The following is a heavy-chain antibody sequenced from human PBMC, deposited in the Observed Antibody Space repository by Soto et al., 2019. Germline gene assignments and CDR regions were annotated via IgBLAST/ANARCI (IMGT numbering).Heavy chain of an antibody. CDR3: ARGPFTMFGVVITKADYYYYGMDV. Sequence: QVQLQESGPGLVKPSQTLSLTCTVSGGSISRGDYYVSWIRQPPGKGLEWIGSIYYSGSTYYNPSLRSRVSISVDTSKNHFSLKLRSVTASDTSVYYCARGPFTMFGVVITKADYYYYGMDVWGQGTTVTVSS. CDR1: GGSISRGDYY. J-gene: IGHJ6*02. CDR2: IYYSGST. V-gene: IGHV4-30-4*01. D-gene: IGHD3-3*01.